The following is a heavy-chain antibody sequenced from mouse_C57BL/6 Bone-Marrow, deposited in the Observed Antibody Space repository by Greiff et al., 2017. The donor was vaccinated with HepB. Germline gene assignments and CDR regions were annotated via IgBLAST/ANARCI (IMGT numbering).Heavy chain of an antibody. Sequence: QVQLQQSGAELARPGASVKMSCKASGYTLTSYTMHWVKQRPGQGLEWIGYINPSSGYTKYNQKFKDKATLTADKSSSTAYMQLSSLTSEDSAVYYCARSTVVSRFDYWGQGTTLTVSS. CDR3: ARSTVVSRFDY. D-gene: IGHD1-1*01. J-gene: IGHJ2*01. CDR1: GYTLTSYT. CDR2: INPSSGYT. V-gene: IGHV1-4*01.